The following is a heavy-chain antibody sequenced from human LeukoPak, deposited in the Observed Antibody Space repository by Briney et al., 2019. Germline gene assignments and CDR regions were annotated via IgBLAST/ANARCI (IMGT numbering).Heavy chain of an antibody. CDR1: GFTFSSYG. J-gene: IGHJ4*02. D-gene: IGHD2-15*01. Sequence: GRSLRLSCAASGFTFSSYGMHWVRQAPGKGLEWVAVIWYDGSNKYYADSVKGRFTISRDNYKNTLYLQMNSLRAEDTAVYYCAKGSGIRKGAQFDYWGQGTLVTVSS. V-gene: IGHV3-33*06. CDR2: IWYDGSNK. CDR3: AKGSGIRKGAQFDY.